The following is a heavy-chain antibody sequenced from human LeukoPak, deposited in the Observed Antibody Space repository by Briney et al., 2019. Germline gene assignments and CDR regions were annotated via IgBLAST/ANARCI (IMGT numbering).Heavy chain of an antibody. CDR2: ISAYNGNT. Sequence: GASVKVSCKASGYTFTSYGISWVRQAPGQGLEWMGWISAYNGNTNYAQKLQGRVTMTTDTSTSTAYMELRSLRSDDTAVYYCARDRQQPRYYYYYYGMDVWGQGTTVTVSS. CDR1: GYTFTSYG. CDR3: ARDRQQPRYYYYYYGMDV. D-gene: IGHD6-13*01. V-gene: IGHV1-18*01. J-gene: IGHJ6*02.